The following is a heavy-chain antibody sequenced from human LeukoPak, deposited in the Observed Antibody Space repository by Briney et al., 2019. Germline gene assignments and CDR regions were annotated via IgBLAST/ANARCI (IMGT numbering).Heavy chain of an antibody. V-gene: IGHV3-48*04. D-gene: IGHD2-15*01. CDR1: GFTFSSYS. Sequence: PGGSLRLSCAASGFTFSSYSLNWVRQAPGKGLEWVSFISSSSITIYYADSVKGRFTISRDNAEKSLYLQMNSLRAEDTAVYYCARDRGGSYSAIDYWGQGNLVNVSS. CDR2: ISSSSITI. CDR3: ARDRGGSYSAIDY. J-gene: IGHJ4*02.